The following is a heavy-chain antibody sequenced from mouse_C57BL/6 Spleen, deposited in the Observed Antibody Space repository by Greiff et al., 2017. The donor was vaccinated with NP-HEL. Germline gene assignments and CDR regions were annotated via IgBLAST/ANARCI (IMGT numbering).Heavy chain of an antibody. CDR2: IYPGSGST. CDR1: GYTFTSYW. V-gene: IGHV1-55*01. D-gene: IGHD1-1*01. J-gene: IGHJ3*01. Sequence: QVHVKQSGAELVKPGASVKMSCKASGYTFTSYWITWVKQRPGQGLEWIGDIYPGSGSTNYNEKFKSKATLTVDTSSSTAYMQLSSLTSEDSAVYYCARGGVTTVEFAYWGQGTLVTVSA. CDR3: ARGGVTTVEFAY.